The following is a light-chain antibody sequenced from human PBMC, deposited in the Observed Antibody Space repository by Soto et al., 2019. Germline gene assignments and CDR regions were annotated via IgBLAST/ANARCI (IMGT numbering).Light chain of an antibody. Sequence: QSVLTQPPSVSEAPGQRVTISCTGSSSNIGAGYDVYWYQQLPGTAPKLLIYGNNNRPSGVPDRFSGSKSGTSASLAITGLQAEDEADYYCQSYDSSLSGREVFGGGTKLTVL. J-gene: IGLJ2*01. V-gene: IGLV1-40*01. CDR1: SSNIGAGYD. CDR3: QSYDSSLSGREV. CDR2: GNN.